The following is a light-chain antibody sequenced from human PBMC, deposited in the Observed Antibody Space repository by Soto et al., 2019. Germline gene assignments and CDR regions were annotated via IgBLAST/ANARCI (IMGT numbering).Light chain of an antibody. Sequence: QSALTQPASVSGSPGQSITISCTGTSSDVGGYNYVSWYQQQSGKAPKLMIHEVSNRPSGVSNRFSGSNSGNTATLTISRVEAGDEADYYCQVWDSSSDHPGVFGGGTKLTVL. CDR3: QVWDSSSDHPGV. CDR2: EVS. V-gene: IGLV2-14*01. J-gene: IGLJ3*02. CDR1: SSDVGGYNY.